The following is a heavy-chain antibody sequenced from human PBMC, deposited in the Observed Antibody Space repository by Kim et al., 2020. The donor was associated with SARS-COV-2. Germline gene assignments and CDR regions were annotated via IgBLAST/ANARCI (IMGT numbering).Heavy chain of an antibody. Sequence: GESLKISCKGSGYSFTSYWISWVRQMPGKGLEWMGRIYPSDSYTNYSPSFQGHVTISADQSISTAYLQWSSLKASDTAMYYCARGRVRGVSRSDWFDPWGQGTLVTVSS. CDR2: IYPSDSYT. J-gene: IGHJ5*02. D-gene: IGHD3-10*01. V-gene: IGHV5-10-1*01. CDR3: ARGRVRGVSRSDWFDP. CDR1: GYSFTSYW.